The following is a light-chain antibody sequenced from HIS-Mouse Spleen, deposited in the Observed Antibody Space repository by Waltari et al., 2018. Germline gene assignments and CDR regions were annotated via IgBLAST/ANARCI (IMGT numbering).Light chain of an antibody. V-gene: IGKV3-15*01. CDR3: QQYNNWPPVT. J-gene: IGKJ4*01. Sequence: EIVMTQSPATLSVSPGERATLSCRASQSVSSNLAWYQQKPGQAPRLLIYGASTSATGIPARFSGSGSGTEFTLTISSMQSEDFAVYYCQQYNNWPPVTFGGGTKVEIK. CDR2: GAS. CDR1: QSVSSN.